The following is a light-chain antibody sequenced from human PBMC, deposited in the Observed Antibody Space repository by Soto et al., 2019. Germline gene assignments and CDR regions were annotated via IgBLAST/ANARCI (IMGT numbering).Light chain of an antibody. CDR3: QQYKNWPPIT. J-gene: IGKJ5*01. CDR2: GAS. V-gene: IGKV3-15*01. CDR1: QSVGSD. Sequence: ETVRTQSPATLSVSPGERATLSCRASQSVGSDLAWYQQKPGQAPRLLIYGASTRATGIPARFSGSASGTEFTLTISGLQSEDFAVYYCQQYKNWPPITFGQGTRLEIK.